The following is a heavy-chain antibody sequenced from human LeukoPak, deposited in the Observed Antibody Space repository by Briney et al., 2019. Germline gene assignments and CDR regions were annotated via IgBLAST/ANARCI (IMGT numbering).Heavy chain of an antibody. CDR1: GFTFSSYS. D-gene: IGHD3-22*01. V-gene: IGHV3-21*04. CDR3: AKDSLADYFDSSAYTDY. CDR2: ISSSSSYI. J-gene: IGHJ4*02. Sequence: GGSLRLSCAASGFTFSSYSMNWVRQAPGKGLEWVSSISSSSSYIYYADSVKGRFTISRDNAKKSLYLQMNSLRIEDTAFYYCAKDSLADYFDSSAYTDYWGQGTLVTVSS.